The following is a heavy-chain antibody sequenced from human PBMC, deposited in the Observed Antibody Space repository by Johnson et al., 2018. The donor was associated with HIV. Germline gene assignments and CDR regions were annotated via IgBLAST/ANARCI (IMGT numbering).Heavy chain of an antibody. CDR1: GFTFSSYP. CDR2: IRYDGSKK. V-gene: IGHV3-30*04. D-gene: IGHD5-18*01. J-gene: IGHJ3*02. Sequence: QVQLVESGGGVVQPGRSLRLSCAVSGFTFSSYPMHWVRQAPGKGLEWVALIRYDGSKKYYADSVKGRFTISRDNAKNTLYLQMNSLRVEDTAVSSCARAYSYGAFDIWGQGTMVTVSS. CDR3: ARAYSYGAFDI.